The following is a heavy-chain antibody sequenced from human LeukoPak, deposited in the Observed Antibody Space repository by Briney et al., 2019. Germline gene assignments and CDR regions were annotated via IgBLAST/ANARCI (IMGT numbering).Heavy chain of an antibody. Sequence: PSETLSLTCTVSGGSLSGYYWSWIRQPPGKGLEWIGYIYYSGSTNYNPSLKSRVTISVDTSKNQFSLKLSSVTAADTAVYYCARVTDYGDYLDYWGQGTLVTVSS. CDR1: GGSLSGYY. V-gene: IGHV4-59*01. D-gene: IGHD4-17*01. CDR3: ARVTDYGDYLDY. J-gene: IGHJ4*02. CDR2: IYYSGST.